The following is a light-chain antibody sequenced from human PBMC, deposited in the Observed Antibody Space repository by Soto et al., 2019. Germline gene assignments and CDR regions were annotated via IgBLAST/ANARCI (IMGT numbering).Light chain of an antibody. CDR3: QQYYRSHPGT. V-gene: IGKV3-20*01. J-gene: IGKJ1*01. Sequence: LAHGPGTLTLSPGERSTLSCRASPNVNSNNLALLQQQPGQAPRIXXYGVSSRATVIPERFIGSGSGKQFTLGLSRLHPVYFCKYFCQQYYRSHPGTFGRGTKVDIK. CDR2: GVS. CDR1: PNVNSNN.